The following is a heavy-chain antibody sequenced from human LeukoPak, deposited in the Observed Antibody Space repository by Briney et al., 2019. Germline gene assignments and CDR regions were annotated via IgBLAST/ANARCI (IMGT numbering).Heavy chain of an antibody. D-gene: IGHD6-13*01. CDR3: ARVVGAAAGMDYYYYYMDV. J-gene: IGHJ6*03. CDR2: INSDGSST. CDR1: GFTFSSYW. Sequence: AGGSLRLSRAASGFTFSSYWMHWARQAPGKGLVWVSRINSDGSSTSYADSVKGRFTISRDNAKNTLYLQMNSLRAEDTAVYYCARVVGAAAGMDYYYYYMDVWGKGTTVTVSS. V-gene: IGHV3-74*01.